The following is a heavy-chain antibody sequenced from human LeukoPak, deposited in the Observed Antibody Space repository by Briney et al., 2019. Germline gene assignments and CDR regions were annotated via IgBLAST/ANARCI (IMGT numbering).Heavy chain of an antibody. CDR3: AKDACSGGSCYVDY. V-gene: IGHV3-23*01. Sequence: GGSLRLSCAASGFTFSSYAMSRVRPAPGKGLEWVSAISGSGGSTYYADSVKGRFTISRDNSKNTLYLQMNSLRAEDTAVYYCAKDACSGGSCYVDYWGQGTLVTVSS. CDR1: GFTFSSYA. J-gene: IGHJ4*02. D-gene: IGHD2-15*01. CDR2: ISGSGGST.